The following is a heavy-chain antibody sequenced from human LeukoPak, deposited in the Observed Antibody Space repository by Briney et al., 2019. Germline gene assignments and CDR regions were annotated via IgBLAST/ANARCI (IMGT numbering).Heavy chain of an antibody. Sequence: GGSLRLSCAASGFTFSSYSMNWVRQAPGKGLEWVSSISSSSSYIYYADSVKGRFTISRDNAKNSLYLQMNSLRAEDTAVYYCARDSDYIAARPDEYFQHWGQGTLVTVSS. CDR2: ISSSSSYI. CDR3: ARDSDYIAARPDEYFQH. D-gene: IGHD6-6*01. J-gene: IGHJ1*01. CDR1: GFTFSSYS. V-gene: IGHV3-21*01.